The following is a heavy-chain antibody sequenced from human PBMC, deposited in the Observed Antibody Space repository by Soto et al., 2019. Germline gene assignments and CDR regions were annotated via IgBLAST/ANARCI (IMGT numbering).Heavy chain of an antibody. CDR3: AFRRDGMDV. CDR2: IIPILGIA. Sequence: QVQLVQSGAEVKKPGSSVKVSCKASGGTFSSYTISWVRQAAGQGLEWMGRIIPILGIANYAQKFQGRVTITADKSTITAYMELSSLRSEDTAVFYCAFRRDGMDVWGQGTTVTVSS. V-gene: IGHV1-69*02. J-gene: IGHJ6*02. CDR1: GGTFSSYT.